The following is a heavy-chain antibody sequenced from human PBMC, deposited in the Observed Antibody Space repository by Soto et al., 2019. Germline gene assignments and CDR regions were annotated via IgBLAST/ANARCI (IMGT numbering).Heavy chain of an antibody. J-gene: IGHJ6*02. CDR3: AKATGMAAARWLGYYSMDV. D-gene: IGHD6-13*01. CDR1: GFTFSSYA. CDR2: ISGSGGST. V-gene: IGHV3-23*01. Sequence: GGSLRLSCAASGFTFSSYAMSWVRQAPGKGLEWVSAISGSGGSTYYADSVKGRFTISRDNSKNTLYLQMNSLRAEDTAVYYCAKATGMAAARWLGYYSMDVWGQGTTVTVSS.